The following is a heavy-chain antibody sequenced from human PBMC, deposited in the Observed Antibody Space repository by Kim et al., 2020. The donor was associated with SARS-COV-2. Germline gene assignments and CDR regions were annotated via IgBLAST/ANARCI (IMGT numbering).Heavy chain of an antibody. Sequence: VKGRFTISRDNSKNTLYLQMNSLRAEDTAVYYCAKARYSSGWYNLNFMDVWGQGTTVTVSS. V-gene: IGHV3-23*01. J-gene: IGHJ6*02. D-gene: IGHD6-19*01. CDR3: AKARYSSGWYNLNFMDV.